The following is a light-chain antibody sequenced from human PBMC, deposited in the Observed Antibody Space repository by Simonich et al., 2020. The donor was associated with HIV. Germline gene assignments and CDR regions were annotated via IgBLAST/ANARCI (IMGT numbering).Light chain of an antibody. J-gene: IGLJ1*01. CDR1: SSDVGSYNL. Sequence: QSALTQPASVSGSPGQSVTISCTGTSSDVGSYNLVSWYQQHPGKAPKLMIYEDSKRPSGVSNRFSGSKSGNTASLTISGLQAEDEADYHCCSYAGRSSLMIFGSGTKVTVL. CDR2: EDS. CDR3: CSYAGRSSLMI. V-gene: IGLV2-23*01.